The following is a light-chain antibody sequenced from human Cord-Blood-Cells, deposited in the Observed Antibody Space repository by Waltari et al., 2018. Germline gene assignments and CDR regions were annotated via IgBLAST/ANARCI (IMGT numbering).Light chain of an antibody. Sequence: SYVLTQPPSVSVAPGKTARITCGGNNIGSKRVHWYQKKPGQAPVLVIYYDSDRPSGIPERFSGSNSGNTATLTISRVDAGDEADYYCQVWDSSSDHVVFGGGTKLTVL. CDR1: NIGSKR. CDR2: YDS. CDR3: QVWDSSSDHVV. J-gene: IGLJ2*01. V-gene: IGLV3-21*04.